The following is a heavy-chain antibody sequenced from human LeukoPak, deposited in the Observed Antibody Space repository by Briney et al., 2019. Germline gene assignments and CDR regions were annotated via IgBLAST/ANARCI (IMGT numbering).Heavy chain of an antibody. J-gene: IGHJ4*01. CDR1: GGTFSSYT. V-gene: IGHV1-69*02. CDR2: IIPILGIA. CDR3: ATSPGDY. Sequence: GASVKVSCKASGGTFSSYTISWVRQAPGQGLEWMGRIIPILGIANYAQKFQGRVTITADKSTSTAYMELTSLRPEDTAVYSCATSPGDYWGHGTLVTVSS.